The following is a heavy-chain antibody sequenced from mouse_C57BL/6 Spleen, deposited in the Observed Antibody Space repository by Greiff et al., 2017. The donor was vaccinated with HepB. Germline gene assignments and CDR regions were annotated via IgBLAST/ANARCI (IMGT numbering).Heavy chain of an antibody. V-gene: IGHV1-64*01. D-gene: IGHD2-4*01. CDR2: IHPNSGST. J-gene: IGHJ4*01. CDR1: GYTFTSYW. Sequence: QVQLQQPGAELVKPGASVKLSCKASGYTFTSYWMHWVKQRPGQGLEWIGMIHPNSGSTNYNEKFKSKATLTVDKSSSTAYMQLSSLTSEDSAVYYCARNYDDYGGGAMDYWGQGTSVTVSS. CDR3: ARNYDDYGGGAMDY.